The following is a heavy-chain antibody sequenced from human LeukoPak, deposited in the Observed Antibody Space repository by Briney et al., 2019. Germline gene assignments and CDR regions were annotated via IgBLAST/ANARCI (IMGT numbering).Heavy chain of an antibody. D-gene: IGHD1-1*01. CDR3: ARGTGTTAYFDY. V-gene: IGHV3-11*06. Sequence: GGSLRLSCAASGFTFSDYYMSWIRQAPGKGLEWVSYISSSSSYTKYGDSVEGRFTISRDNAKNSLYLQVNSLRAEDTAVYYRARGTGTTAYFDYWGQGTLVTVSS. J-gene: IGHJ4*02. CDR2: ISSSSSYT. CDR1: GFTFSDYY.